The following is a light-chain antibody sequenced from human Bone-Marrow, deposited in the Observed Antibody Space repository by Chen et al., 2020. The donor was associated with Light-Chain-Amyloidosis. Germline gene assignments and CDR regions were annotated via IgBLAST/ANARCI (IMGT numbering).Light chain of an antibody. CDR1: SSDVGGDNH. CDR2: EVT. Sequence: QSALTQPASVSGSPGQSITISCTGTSSDVGGDNHVSCYQQHPDKAPKLMIYEVTNRPSWVPVRFAGSESETTASLTIGGLQTEDEADYFCRAYTITNTLVFGSGTRVTGL. V-gene: IGLV2-14*01. CDR3: RAYTITNTLV. J-gene: IGLJ1*01.